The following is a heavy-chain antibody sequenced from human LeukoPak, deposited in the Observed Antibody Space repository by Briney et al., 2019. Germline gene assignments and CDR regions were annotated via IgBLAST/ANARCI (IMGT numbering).Heavy chain of an antibody. CDR2: IYYSGST. V-gene: IGHV4-39*07. Sequence: SETLSLTCTVSGGSISSSSYYWGWIRQPPGKGLEWIGSIYYSGSTYYNPSLKSRVTISVDTSKNQFSLKLSSVTAADTAVYYCVMVRNYYDSSGYYYSRGNYFDYWGQGTLVTVSS. CDR3: VMVRNYYDSSGYYYSRGNYFDY. CDR1: GGSISSSSYY. D-gene: IGHD3-22*01. J-gene: IGHJ4*02.